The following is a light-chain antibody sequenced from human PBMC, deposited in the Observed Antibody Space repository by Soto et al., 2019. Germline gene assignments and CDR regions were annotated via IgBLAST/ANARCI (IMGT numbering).Light chain of an antibody. CDR1: QGISSW. J-gene: IGKJ1*01. Sequence: DIQMTQSPSALSASVGDRVTITCRGSQGISSWLAWYQQKPGKAPRLLIYKASSLASGVPSRVSGSGSGTECTLPISSLQPEDVATYHCQQHTAFGQGTKVEI. CDR2: KAS. CDR3: QQHTA. V-gene: IGKV1-5*03.